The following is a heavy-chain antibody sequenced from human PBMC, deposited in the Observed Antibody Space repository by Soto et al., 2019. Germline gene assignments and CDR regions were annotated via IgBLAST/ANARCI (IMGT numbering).Heavy chain of an antibody. CDR2: ISSHNRNT. CDR3: ARDRSNHDY. CDR1: GYTFVNYG. J-gene: IGHJ4*02. Sequence: QVQLVQSGAEVKKPGASVKVSCKASGYTFVNYGISWVRQAPGQGLEWMGWISSHNRNTNYAQNFQGRVTITLDTSTSTAYMELRSLTSDDTAMYYCARDRSNHDYWGQGTLVTVSS. V-gene: IGHV1-18*04.